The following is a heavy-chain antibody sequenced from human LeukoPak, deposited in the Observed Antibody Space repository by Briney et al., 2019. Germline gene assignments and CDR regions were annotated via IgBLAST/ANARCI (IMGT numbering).Heavy chain of an antibody. Sequence: GGSLRLSCAASGFTFSSYWMSWVRQAPGKGLEWVANIKQDGSEKYYVDSVKGRFTISRDNAKNSLYLQMNSLRAEDTAVYYCARDHYMGVVPAAGVFDLWGQGTMVTVS. CDR1: GFTFSSYW. V-gene: IGHV3-7*01. D-gene: IGHD2-2*01. CDR3: ARDHYMGVVPAAGVFDL. CDR2: IKQDGSEK. J-gene: IGHJ3*01.